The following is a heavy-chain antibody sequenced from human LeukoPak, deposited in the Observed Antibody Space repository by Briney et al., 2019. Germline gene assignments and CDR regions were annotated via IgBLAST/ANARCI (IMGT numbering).Heavy chain of an antibody. D-gene: IGHD1-26*01. CDR3: ARVKGRGSYTPYYFDY. CDR1: GGSLSPYY. V-gene: IGHV4-34*01. Sequence: SETLSLTCAVSGGSLSPYYWTWIRQTPGKGLQWIGDISHGGTPNIDPSLKSRVTMSVDTSRNQVSLKVASVTAADTAVYFCARVKGRGSYTPYYFDYWGQGTLVTVSS. J-gene: IGHJ4*02. CDR2: ISHGGTP.